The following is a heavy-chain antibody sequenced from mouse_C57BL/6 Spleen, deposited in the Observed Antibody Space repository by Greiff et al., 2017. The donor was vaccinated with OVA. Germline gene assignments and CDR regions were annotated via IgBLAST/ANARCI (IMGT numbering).Heavy chain of an antibody. CDR3: ARSLIDSPAWFAY. Sequence: VQLQQSGTELVKPGASVKLSCKASGYTFTSYWMHWVKQRPGQGLEWIGNINPSNGGTNYNEKFKSKATLTVDKSSSTAYMQLSSLTSEDSAVYYCARSLIDSPAWFAYWGQGTLVTVSA. CDR1: GYTFTSYW. V-gene: IGHV1-53*01. J-gene: IGHJ3*01. D-gene: IGHD3-2*01. CDR2: INPSNGGT.